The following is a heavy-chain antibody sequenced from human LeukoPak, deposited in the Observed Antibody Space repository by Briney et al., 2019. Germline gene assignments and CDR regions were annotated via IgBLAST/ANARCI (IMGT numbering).Heavy chain of an antibody. J-gene: IGHJ4*02. Sequence: ASVKVSCKASGYTFTGYYMHWVRQAPGQGLEWMGWINPNSGGTNYAQKFQGRVTMNMDTSISEADMELSRLGSDDTAVYYFARVVIVGATIGFYYWGQGTLVTVSS. V-gene: IGHV1-2*02. CDR1: GYTFTGYY. D-gene: IGHD1-26*01. CDR2: INPNSGGT. CDR3: ARVVIVGATIGFYY.